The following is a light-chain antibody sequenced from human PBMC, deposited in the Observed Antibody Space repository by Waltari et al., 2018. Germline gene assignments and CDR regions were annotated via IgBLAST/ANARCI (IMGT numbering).Light chain of an antibody. CDR3: QTGGHGTWV. CDR2: VNSDGSH. V-gene: IGLV4-69*01. CDR1: SGHSSNI. J-gene: IGLJ3*02. Sequence: LVLTQSPSASASLGASVQPTCTLSSGHSSNIIAWLQQQPEKGPRYLMKVNSDGSHSKGDEIPDRFSGSSSGAERYLTISSLQSEDEADYYCQTGGHGTWVFGGGTKLTVL.